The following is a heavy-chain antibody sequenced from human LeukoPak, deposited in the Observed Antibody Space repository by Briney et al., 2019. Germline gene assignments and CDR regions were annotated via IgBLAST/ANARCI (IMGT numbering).Heavy chain of an antibody. D-gene: IGHD3-10*01. V-gene: IGHV1-2*02. J-gene: IGHJ4*02. CDR3: ARVKRDMVRGVEDPSVFDY. CDR2: INPNSGGT. Sequence: GASVKVSCKASGYTFTGYYMHWGRQAPGQGLEWMGWINPNSGGTNYAQKFQGRVTMTRDTSIGTAYMELSRLRSEDKTVYYCARVKRDMVRGVEDPSVFDYWGQGTLVNVSS. CDR1: GYTFTGYY.